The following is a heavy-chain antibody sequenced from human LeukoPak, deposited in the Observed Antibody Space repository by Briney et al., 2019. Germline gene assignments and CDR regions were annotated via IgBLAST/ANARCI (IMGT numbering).Heavy chain of an antibody. CDR3: TSGGTVTPMDY. Sequence: GGSLKLSCAASGFTFSGSAMHWVRQASGKGLEWVGRIRSKANSYATAYAASVKGRFTISRDDSKNTAYLQMNSLKTEDTAVYYCTSGGTVTPMDYWGQGTLVTVSS. CDR1: GFTFSGSA. D-gene: IGHD4-11*01. V-gene: IGHV3-73*01. CDR2: IRSKANSYAT. J-gene: IGHJ4*02.